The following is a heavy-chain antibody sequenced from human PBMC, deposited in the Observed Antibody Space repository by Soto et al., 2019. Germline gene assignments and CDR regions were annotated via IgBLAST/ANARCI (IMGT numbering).Heavy chain of an antibody. Sequence: PGGSLRLSCTASGFTFGDYAMSWVRQAPGKGLEWVGFIRSKAYGGTTEYAASVKGRFTISRDDSKSIAYLQMNSLKTEDTAVYYRTRDGSNHPNDAFDIWGQGTMVTVSS. V-gene: IGHV3-49*04. CDR3: TRDGSNHPNDAFDI. D-gene: IGHD4-4*01. CDR1: GFTFGDYA. J-gene: IGHJ3*02. CDR2: IRSKAYGGTT.